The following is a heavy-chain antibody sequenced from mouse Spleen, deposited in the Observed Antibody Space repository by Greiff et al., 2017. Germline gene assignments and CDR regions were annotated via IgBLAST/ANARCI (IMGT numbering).Heavy chain of an antibody. V-gene: IGHV5-12*02. J-gene: IGHJ4*01. CDR1: GFTFSDYY. D-gene: IGHD1-1*02. CDR2: ISNGGGST. Sequence: EVKVVESGGGLVQPGGSLKLSCATSGFTFSDYYMYWVRPTPEKRLEWVAYISNGGGSTYYPDTVKGRFTISRDNAKNTLYLQMSRLKSEDTAMYYCARRDGGYAMDYWGQGTSVTVSS. CDR3: ARRDGGYAMDY.